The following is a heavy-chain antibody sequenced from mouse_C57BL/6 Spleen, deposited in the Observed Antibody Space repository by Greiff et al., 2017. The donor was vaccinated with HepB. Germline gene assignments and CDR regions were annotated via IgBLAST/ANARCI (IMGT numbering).Heavy chain of an antibody. CDR1: GFNIKDDY. J-gene: IGHJ4*01. CDR3: TTDGLRRRYYYAMDY. D-gene: IGHD2-4*01. V-gene: IGHV14-4*01. CDR2: IDPENGDT. Sequence: EVQLVESGAELVRPGASVKLSCTASGFNIKDDYMHWVKQRPEQGLEWIGWIDPENGDTEYASKFQGKATITADTSSNTAYLQLSSLTSEDTAVYYCTTDGLRRRYYYAMDYWGQGTSVTVSS.